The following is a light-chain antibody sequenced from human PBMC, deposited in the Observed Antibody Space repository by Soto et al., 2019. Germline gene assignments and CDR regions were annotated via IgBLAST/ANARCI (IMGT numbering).Light chain of an antibody. CDR1: QSVSSSY. V-gene: IGKV3-20*01. CDR3: QQYGSSLWT. J-gene: IGKJ1*01. CDR2: GAS. Sequence: EIVLTHSPGTLSLSPGERATLSCRASQSVSSSYLAWYQQKPGQAPRLLIYGASSRATGIPDRFSGSGSGTDFTLTISRLVPEDFAVYYCQQYGSSLWTFGQGTKV.